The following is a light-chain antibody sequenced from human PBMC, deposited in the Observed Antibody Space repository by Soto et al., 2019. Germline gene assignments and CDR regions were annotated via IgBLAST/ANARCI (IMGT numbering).Light chain of an antibody. Sequence: DIVMTQSPDSLAVSLGERATINCKSSQSVLYSSNNKNYLAWYQQKPVQPPKLLIYWASTRKSGVPDRFSGSGSGTDFTLTISSLQAEDVAVYYCQQYYRPWTFGQGTKVEIK. J-gene: IGKJ1*01. CDR2: WAS. V-gene: IGKV4-1*01. CDR1: QSVLYSSNNKNY. CDR3: QQYYRPWT.